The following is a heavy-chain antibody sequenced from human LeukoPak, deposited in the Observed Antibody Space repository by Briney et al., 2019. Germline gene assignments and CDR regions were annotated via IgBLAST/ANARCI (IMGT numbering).Heavy chain of an antibody. D-gene: IGHD6-19*01. CDR3: AGDKTTGGWYEFDY. CDR1: GYSFTSYW. Sequence: GESLKISCKGSGYSFTSYWIGWVRQGPGKGLECVSVISNDGDTYYADSVKGRFTISRDTSKNTVSLQMNSLRAEDTAVYYCAGDKTTGGWYEFDYWGQGTLVTVSS. J-gene: IGHJ4*02. V-gene: IGHV3-53*01. CDR2: ISNDGDT.